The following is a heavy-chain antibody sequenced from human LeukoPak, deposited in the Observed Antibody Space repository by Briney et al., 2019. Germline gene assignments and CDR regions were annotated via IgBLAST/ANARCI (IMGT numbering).Heavy chain of an antibody. CDR2: ISGSSSYT. CDR1: GFTFSDYY. J-gene: IGHJ4*02. CDR3: ANTYYDTSGYHYLDY. Sequence: GGSLRLSCAASGFTFSDYYMSWIRQPPGEGLEWVSYISGSSSYTNYADSVKGRFTISRDNSKNTLYLQMNSLRAEDTAVYYCANTYYDTSGYHYLDYWGQGTLVTVSS. V-gene: IGHV3-11*06. D-gene: IGHD3-22*01.